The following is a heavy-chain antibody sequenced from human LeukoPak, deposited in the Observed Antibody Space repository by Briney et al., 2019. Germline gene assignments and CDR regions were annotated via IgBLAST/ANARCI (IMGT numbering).Heavy chain of an antibody. CDR2: ISGSGGST. Sequence: GGSLRLSCAASGFTFSSYAMTWVRQAPGKGLEWVSGISGSGGSTYYANSVKGRFTISRDNAKNSLYLQMNSLRAEDTALYYCAREGGSGWYSGWFDPWGQGTLVTVSS. V-gene: IGHV3-23*01. D-gene: IGHD6-19*01. CDR1: GFTFSSYA. J-gene: IGHJ5*02. CDR3: AREGGSGWYSGWFDP.